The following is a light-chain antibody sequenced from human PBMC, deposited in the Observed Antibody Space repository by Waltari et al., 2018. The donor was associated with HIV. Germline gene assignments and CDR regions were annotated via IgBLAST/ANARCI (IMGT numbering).Light chain of an antibody. J-gene: IGLJ3*02. CDR3: SSYTSSSTWV. CDR1: SSDVGGYNY. CDR2: DVS. V-gene: IGLV2-14*03. Sequence: QSALTQPASASGSPGQSITISSTGTSSDVGGYNYVSWYQQHPGKAPKLMIDDVSNRPSGVSNRFSGSKSGNTASLTISGLQAEDEADYYCSSYTSSSTWVFGGGTKLTVL.